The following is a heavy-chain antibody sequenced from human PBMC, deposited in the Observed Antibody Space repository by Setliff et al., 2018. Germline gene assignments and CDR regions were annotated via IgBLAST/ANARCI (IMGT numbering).Heavy chain of an antibody. Sequence: ASVKVSCKDSGYTFSTYGISWVRQAPGQGLEWMGWISAYNGNTNYAQKLQGRATMTTDTSTSTAYMELRSLRSDDTAVYYCASDGQGNYNFWSGSYYYYGIDVWGQGTTVTVSS. CDR2: ISAYNGNT. CDR1: GYTFSTYG. CDR3: ASDGQGNYNFWSGSYYYYGIDV. D-gene: IGHD3-3*01. J-gene: IGHJ6*02. V-gene: IGHV1-18*01.